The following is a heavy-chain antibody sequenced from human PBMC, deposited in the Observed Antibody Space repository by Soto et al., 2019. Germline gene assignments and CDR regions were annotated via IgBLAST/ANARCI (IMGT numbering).Heavy chain of an antibody. D-gene: IGHD1-26*01. CDR3: ARGVGSSPPRY. CDR1: GGSISVYY. Sequence: QVQLQESGPGQVKPSETLSLKCTISGGSISVYYWSWIRQPPGQALEWIGYIYDSGSPYNNPSLRSRVIISADTSKNQISLELTSATAADTAVYYCARGVGSSPPRYWGRGTLVTVSS. V-gene: IGHV4-59*01. CDR2: IYDSGSP. J-gene: IGHJ4*02.